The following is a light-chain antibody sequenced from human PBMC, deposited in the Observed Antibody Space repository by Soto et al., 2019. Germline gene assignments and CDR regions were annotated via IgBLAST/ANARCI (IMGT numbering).Light chain of an antibody. CDR1: QSISNY. J-gene: IGKJ1*01. V-gene: IGKV1-39*01. Sequence: DIQMTQSPSTLSASVGDRVTITCRASQSISNYLNWYQQRLGSAPKLLIYSASSLQSGVPSRFSGSGSGTDFTLTISSLQPEDFATYYCQQSFSIPHSFGQGTKVEIK. CDR3: QQSFSIPHS. CDR2: SAS.